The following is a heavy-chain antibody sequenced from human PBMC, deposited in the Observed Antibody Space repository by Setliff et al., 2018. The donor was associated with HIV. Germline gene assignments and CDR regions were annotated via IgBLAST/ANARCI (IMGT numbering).Heavy chain of an antibody. J-gene: IGHJ4*02. CDR2: IKQDGSEK. D-gene: IGHD2-21*02. Sequence: ETLSLTCTVSGGSIRSSSFYWGWIRQPPGKGLEWVANIKQDGSEKYYVDSVKGRFTVSRDNAKNSLYLQMNSLRAEDTAIYYCARDATRGGDNDYWGQGTLVTVSS. CDR1: GGSIRSSSFY. CDR3: ARDATRGGDNDY. V-gene: IGHV3-7*01.